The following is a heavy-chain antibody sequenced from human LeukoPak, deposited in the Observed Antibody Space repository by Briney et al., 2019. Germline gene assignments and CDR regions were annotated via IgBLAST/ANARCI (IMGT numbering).Heavy chain of an antibody. CDR1: GFTFSSFG. V-gene: IGHV3-30*03. D-gene: IGHD6-13*01. CDR3: ARRTIAAAGSGWYFDL. CDR2: ISYDGSNK. Sequence: GRSLRLSCAASGFTFSSFGMHWVRQAPGRGLEWVAVISYDGSNKYYADSVKGRFTISRDNAKNSLYLQMNSLRAEDTAVYYCARRTIAAAGSGWYFDLWGRGTLVTVSS. J-gene: IGHJ2*01.